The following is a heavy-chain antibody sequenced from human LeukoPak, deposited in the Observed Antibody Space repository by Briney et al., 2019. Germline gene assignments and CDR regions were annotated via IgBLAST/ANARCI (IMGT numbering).Heavy chain of an antibody. CDR1: GGSISSSSYY. CDR3: ARHGDGTVTFLPFDP. V-gene: IGHV4-39*01. D-gene: IGHD4-11*01. CDR2: IYYSGST. J-gene: IGHJ5*02. Sequence: SETLSLTCTVSGGSISSSSYYWGWIRQPPGKGLEWIGSIYYSGSTYYNPSLKSRVTISVGTSKNQFSLKLSSVTAADTAVYYCARHGDGTVTFLPFDPWGQGTLVTVSS.